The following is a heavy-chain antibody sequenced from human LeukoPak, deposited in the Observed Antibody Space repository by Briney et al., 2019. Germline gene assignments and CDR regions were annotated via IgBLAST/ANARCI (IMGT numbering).Heavy chain of an antibody. CDR3: AKNGQSGFSFDP. D-gene: IGHD1-26*01. J-gene: IGHJ5*02. V-gene: IGHV4-34*01. CDR1: GGSLNGHY. Sequence: SETLSLTCAVYGGSLNGHYWSWIRQSPGKGLEWIGEGSDSGGTKFNPSLKSRVTISADTSKNQFSLKLSSVTAADTAVYHCAKNGQSGFSFDPWGQGTLVTVSS. CDR2: GSDSGGT.